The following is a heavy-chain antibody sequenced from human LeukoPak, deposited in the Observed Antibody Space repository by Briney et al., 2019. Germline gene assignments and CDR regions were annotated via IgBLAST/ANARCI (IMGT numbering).Heavy chain of an antibody. V-gene: IGHV4-59*11. D-gene: IGHD5-12*01. J-gene: IGHJ4*02. CDR3: ARGGGYSGYDSHFDY. CDR1: GGSISSHY. Sequence: PSETLSLTCTVSGGSISSHYWRWIRQPPGKGLEWIGYIYYSGSTNYNPSLKSRVTISVDTSKNQFSLKLSSVTAADTAVYYCARGGGYSGYDSHFDYWGQGTLVTVSS. CDR2: IYYSGST.